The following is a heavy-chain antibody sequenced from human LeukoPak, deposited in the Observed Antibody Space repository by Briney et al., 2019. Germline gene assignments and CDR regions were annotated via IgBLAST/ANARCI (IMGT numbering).Heavy chain of an antibody. V-gene: IGHV3-66*01. CDR3: ARGTVTMVDY. CDR1: GFTVSSNY. CDR2: IYSGGST. J-gene: IGHJ4*02. D-gene: IGHD3-10*01. Sequence: GEPLRLSCAASGFTVSSNYMSWVRQAQGRGLEWVSVIYSGGSTYYADSVKGRFTISRDNSKNTLFLQMNSLRAGDTAVYYCARGTVTMVDYWGQGTLVIVSS.